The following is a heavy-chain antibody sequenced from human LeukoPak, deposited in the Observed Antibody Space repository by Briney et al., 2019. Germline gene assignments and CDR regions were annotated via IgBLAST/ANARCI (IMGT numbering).Heavy chain of an antibody. Sequence: GGSLRLSCVVSEFTFSSYAMSWVRQAPGKGLEWVSAISGSGGNTYYADSVKGRFTISRDNSKNTLYLQMNSLRAEDTAVYYCARGSLGTIAVAGTLDYWGQGILVTVSS. V-gene: IGHV3-23*01. CDR3: ARGSLGTIAVAGTLDY. CDR1: EFTFSSYA. CDR2: ISGSGGNT. J-gene: IGHJ4*02. D-gene: IGHD6-19*01.